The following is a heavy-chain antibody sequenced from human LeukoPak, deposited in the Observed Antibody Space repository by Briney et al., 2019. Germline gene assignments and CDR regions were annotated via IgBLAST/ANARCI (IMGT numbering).Heavy chain of an antibody. CDR1: GYTFTSYG. Sequence: ASVKVSCKASGYTFTSYGISWVRQAPGQGLEWMGWISAYNGNTNYAQKLQGRVTMTTDTSTSTAYMELRSLRSDDTAVYYCARTIDFWSGEDGYYYYYGMDVWGQRTTVTVSS. V-gene: IGHV1-18*01. CDR2: ISAYNGNT. CDR3: ARTIDFWSGEDGYYYYYGMDV. J-gene: IGHJ6*02. D-gene: IGHD3-3*01.